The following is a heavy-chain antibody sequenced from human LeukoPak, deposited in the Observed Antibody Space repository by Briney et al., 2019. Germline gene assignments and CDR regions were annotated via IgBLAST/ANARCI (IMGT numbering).Heavy chain of an antibody. CDR1: GYTFTSYG. Sequence: ASVKVSCKASGYTFTSYGISWVRQAPGQGLEWMGWISAYNGNTNYAQKLQGRVTMTTDTSTSTAYMELRSLRSDDTAVYYCARSITIFGVVIYYFDYWGQGTLVTVSS. CDR3: ARSITIFGVVIYYFDY. D-gene: IGHD3-3*01. J-gene: IGHJ4*02. V-gene: IGHV1-18*01. CDR2: ISAYNGNT.